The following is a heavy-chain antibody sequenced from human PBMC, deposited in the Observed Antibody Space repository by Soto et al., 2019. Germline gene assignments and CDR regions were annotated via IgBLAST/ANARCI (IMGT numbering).Heavy chain of an antibody. D-gene: IGHD3-22*01. CDR3: ARSEVVVIRIDS. V-gene: IGHV3-48*02. J-gene: IGHJ4*02. CDR1: GFAFSSYS. Sequence: EVQLVESGGGLVKPGGSLRLSCAASGFAFSSYSMNWFRQAPGKGLAWISYISTSATTIYYADSVRGRFTVSRDNGKNSLYLQMTSLRDEDTALYYCARSEVVVIRIDSWGQGTPVTVSA. CDR2: ISTSATTI.